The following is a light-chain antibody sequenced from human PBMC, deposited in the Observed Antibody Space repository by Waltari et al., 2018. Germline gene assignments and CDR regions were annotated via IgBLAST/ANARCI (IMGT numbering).Light chain of an antibody. J-gene: IGKJ2*01. CDR3: QQYGSSVMYT. V-gene: IGKV3-20*01. Sequence: EIVLTQSPGTLSLSPGERATLPCRASQSLTKRYLAWYQQKPGQAPRLLIYAASSRAAGIPDRFSGSGSGTDFTLTISRLEPEDFAVYYCQQYGSSVMYTFGQGTNLEIK. CDR1: QSLTKRY. CDR2: AAS.